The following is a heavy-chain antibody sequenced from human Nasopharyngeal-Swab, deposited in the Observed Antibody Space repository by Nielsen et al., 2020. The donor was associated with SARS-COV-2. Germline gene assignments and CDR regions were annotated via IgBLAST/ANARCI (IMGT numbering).Heavy chain of an antibody. Sequence: SETLSLTCTVSGGSISSYYWSWIRQPAGKGLEWIGRIYTGGSTNYNPSFKSRVTMSVDTSKNQFSLKLSSVTAADTAVYYCARGSRFTIFGVVPDYYYGMDVWGQGTTVTVSS. CDR3: ARGSRFTIFGVVPDYYYGMDV. J-gene: IGHJ6*02. V-gene: IGHV4-4*07. CDR2: IYTGGST. D-gene: IGHD3-3*01. CDR1: GGSISSYY.